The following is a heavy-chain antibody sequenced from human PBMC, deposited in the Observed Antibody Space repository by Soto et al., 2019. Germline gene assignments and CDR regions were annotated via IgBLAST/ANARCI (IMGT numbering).Heavy chain of an antibody. Sequence: PSETLSLTCTVSGGSISSGDYYWSWIRQPPGKGLEWIGYIYYSGSTYYNPSLKSRVTISVDTSKNQFSLKLSSVTAADTAVYYCARGSSFWSGYFSDYFDYWGQGTLVTVSS. CDR2: IYYSGST. V-gene: IGHV4-30-4*01. D-gene: IGHD3-3*01. CDR3: ARGSSFWSGYFSDYFDY. CDR1: GGSISSGDYY. J-gene: IGHJ4*02.